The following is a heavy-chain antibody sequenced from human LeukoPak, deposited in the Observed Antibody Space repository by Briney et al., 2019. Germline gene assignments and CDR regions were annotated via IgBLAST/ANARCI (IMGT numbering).Heavy chain of an antibody. D-gene: IGHD3-3*01. CDR3: ATWRGSFGVVIPFDY. J-gene: IGHJ4*02. Sequence: ASVKVSCKASGYTFTSYGISWVRQAPGQGLEWMGWISAYNGNTNYAQKLQGRVTMTTDTSTSTAYMELRSLRSDDTAVYYCATWRGSFGVVIPFDYWGQGTLVTVSS. CDR2: ISAYNGNT. CDR1: GYTFTSYG. V-gene: IGHV1-18*01.